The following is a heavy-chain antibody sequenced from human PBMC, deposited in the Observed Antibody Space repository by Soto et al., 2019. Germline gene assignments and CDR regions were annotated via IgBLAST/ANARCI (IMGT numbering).Heavy chain of an antibody. V-gene: IGHV1-69*01. CDR1: GDTFSSYA. J-gene: IGHJ4*02. D-gene: IGHD3-10*01. CDR3: AREAGDYGHPYFDY. CDR2: IIPTFGTV. Sequence: QLVQSGTEVKKPGSSVKVSCKSVGDTFSSYAVSWVRQAPGQGLEWMGGIIPTFGTVNYAKKFQGRATITSDESTRLSYMELSSLKSEDTAVYYWAREAGDYGHPYFDYWGQGTLISVSS.